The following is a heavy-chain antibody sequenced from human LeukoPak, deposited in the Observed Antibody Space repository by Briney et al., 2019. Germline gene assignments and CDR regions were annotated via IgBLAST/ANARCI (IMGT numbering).Heavy chain of an antibody. V-gene: IGHV4-4*07. J-gene: IGHJ4*02. Sequence: SETLSLTCTVSGGSISSYYWSWIRQPAGKGLEWIGRIYSSGSTNYNPSLKSRVTMSVDTSKNQFSLKLSSVTAADTAVHYCARDGGYYGSGSYHYWGQGALVTVSS. CDR1: GGSISSYY. CDR3: ARDGGYYGSGSYHY. D-gene: IGHD3-10*01. CDR2: IYSSGST.